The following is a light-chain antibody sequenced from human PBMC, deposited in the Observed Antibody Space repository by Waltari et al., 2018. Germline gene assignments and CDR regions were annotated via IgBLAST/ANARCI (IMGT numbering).Light chain of an antibody. CDR3: HQYGSSPPYP. CDR2: AAS. CDR1: QSVSGNY. Sequence: EIVLTQSPDTLSLSPVEEATLSCRTSQSVSGNYLAWYQQKPGQAPRILIYAASSRATDIPDRFSGRGSGTDFTLTINRLQPEDFAVYFCHQYGSSPPYPFGQGTKLEIK. J-gene: IGKJ2*01. V-gene: IGKV3-20*01.